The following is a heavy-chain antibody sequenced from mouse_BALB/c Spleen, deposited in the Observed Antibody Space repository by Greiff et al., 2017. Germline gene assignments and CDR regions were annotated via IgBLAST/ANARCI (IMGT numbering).Heavy chain of an antibody. V-gene: IGHV3-2*02. D-gene: IGHD1-1*01. CDR1: GYSITSDYA. Sequence: EVKLMESGPGLVKPSQSLSLTCTVTGYSITSDYAWNWIRQFPGNKLEWMGYISYSGSTSYNPSLKSRISITRDTSKNQFFLQLNSVTTEDTATYYCARSFITTVVATRYFDVWGAGTTVTVSS. CDR3: ARSFITTVVATRYFDV. CDR2: ISYSGST. J-gene: IGHJ1*01.